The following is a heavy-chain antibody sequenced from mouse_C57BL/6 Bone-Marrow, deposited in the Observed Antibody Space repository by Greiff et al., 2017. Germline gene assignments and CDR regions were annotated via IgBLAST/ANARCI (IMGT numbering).Heavy chain of an antibody. Sequence: EVNLVESGGGLVQPGGSLKLSCAASGFTFSDYYMYWVRQTPEKRLEWVAYISNGGGSTYYPDTVKGRFTISRDNAKNTLYLQMSRLKSEDTAMYYCARQGGSTGYFDVWGTGTTVTVSS. CDR3: ARQGGSTGYFDV. CDR1: GFTFSDYY. J-gene: IGHJ1*03. CDR2: ISNGGGST. D-gene: IGHD1-1*01. V-gene: IGHV5-12*01.